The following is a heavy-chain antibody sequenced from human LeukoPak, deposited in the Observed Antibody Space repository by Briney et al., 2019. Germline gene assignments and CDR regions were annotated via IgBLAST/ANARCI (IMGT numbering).Heavy chain of an antibody. J-gene: IGHJ4*02. CDR3: ARHSSVLPFDY. CDR1: GGSLSTSSYY. CDR2: IYYSGST. D-gene: IGHD3-10*01. V-gene: IGHV4-39*01. Sequence: PSETLSLTCTVSGGSLSTSSYYWGWMRQPPGKGLEWIGSIYYSGSTYYNPSLKSRVTISVDTSKDQFSLKLSSVTAADTAVYYCARHSSVLPFDYWGQGTLVAVSS.